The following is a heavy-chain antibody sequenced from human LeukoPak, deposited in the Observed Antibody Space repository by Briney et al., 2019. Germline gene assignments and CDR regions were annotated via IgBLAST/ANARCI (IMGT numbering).Heavy chain of an antibody. D-gene: IGHD3-10*01. CDR1: GFTFSSYA. V-gene: IGHV3-7*01. J-gene: IGHJ4*02. CDR2: IKQDGSEK. CDR3: ARGLWFGELTH. Sequence: PGGSLRLSCAASGFTFSSYAMSWVRQAPGKGLEWVANIKQDGSEKYYVDSVKGRFTISRDNAKNSLYLQMNSLRAEDTAVYYCARGLWFGELTHWGQGTLVTVSS.